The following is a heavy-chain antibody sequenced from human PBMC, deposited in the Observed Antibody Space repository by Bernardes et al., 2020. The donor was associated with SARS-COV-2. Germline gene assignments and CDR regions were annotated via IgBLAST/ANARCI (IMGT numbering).Heavy chain of an antibody. V-gene: IGHV3-23*01. D-gene: IGHD1-7*01. J-gene: IGHJ6*02. CDR2: ISSSGGSS. Sequence: GGSLRLSCAASGFIFSSYAMSWVRQAPGRGLEWVSSISSSGGSSYYTHSVKGRFTISRDNSKNTLYLQMNSLSAEDTAIYYCAKVNWNSLYYGMDVWGQGTTVTVSS. CDR1: GFIFSSYA. CDR3: AKVNWNSLYYGMDV.